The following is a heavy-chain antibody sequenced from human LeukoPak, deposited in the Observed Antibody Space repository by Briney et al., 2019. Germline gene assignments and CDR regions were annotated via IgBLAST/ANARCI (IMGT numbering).Heavy chain of an antibody. CDR2: INHSGST. J-gene: IGHJ4*02. CDR3: ARGTRLLRFLEWLS. D-gene: IGHD3-3*01. Sequence: ASETLSLTCAVYGGSFSGYYWSWIRQPPGKGLEWIGEINHSGSTNYNPSLKSRVTISVDTSKNQFSLKLSSVTAADTAVYYCARGTRLLRFLEWLSWGQGTLVTVSS. CDR1: GGSFSGYY. V-gene: IGHV4-34*01.